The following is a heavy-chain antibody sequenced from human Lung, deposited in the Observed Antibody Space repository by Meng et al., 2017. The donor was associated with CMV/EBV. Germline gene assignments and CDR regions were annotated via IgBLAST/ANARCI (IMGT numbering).Heavy chain of an antibody. CDR1: GGSINNYY. CDR2: IYYSGST. J-gene: IGHJ4*02. CDR3: ARIYCSSTSCYNDY. D-gene: IGHD2-2*01. V-gene: IGHV4-59*01. Sequence: SETLSLTCTVSGGSINNYYWSWIRQPPGKGLEWIGYIYYSGSTNYNPSLKSRVTISVDTSKNQFSLKLSSVTAADTAVYFCARIYCSSTSCYNDYWGQGTLVTVSS.